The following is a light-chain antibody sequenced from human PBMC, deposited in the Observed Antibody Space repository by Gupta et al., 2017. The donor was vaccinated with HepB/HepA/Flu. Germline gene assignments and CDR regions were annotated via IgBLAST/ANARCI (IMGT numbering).Light chain of an antibody. CDR2: AAS. CDR1: QNINSW. Sequence: DIQMTQSPSSVSASVGDRVTVTCRASQNINSWLAWYQQKGGQAPKLLIYAASSLQAGVPSRFSGSGSGTEFTLTINNLQPEDSATYYCQQADFFPYTFDQGTKVEIK. J-gene: IGKJ2*01. CDR3: QQADFFPYT. V-gene: IGKV1-12*01.